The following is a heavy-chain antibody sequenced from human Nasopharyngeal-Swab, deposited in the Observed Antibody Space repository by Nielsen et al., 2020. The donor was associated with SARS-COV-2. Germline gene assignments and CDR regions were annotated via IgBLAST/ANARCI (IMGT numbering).Heavy chain of an antibody. CDR1: GFTFSDYY. CDR3: ASLLWFGELPSDYYYYGMDV. CDR2: ISSSGSTI. Sequence: GESLKISCAASGFTFSDYYMSWIRQAPGKGLEWVSYISSSGSTIYYADSVKGRFTISRDNAKNSLYLQMNSLRAEDTAVDYCASLLWFGELPSDYYYYGMDVWGQGTTVTVSS. V-gene: IGHV3-11*04. J-gene: IGHJ6*02. D-gene: IGHD3-10*01.